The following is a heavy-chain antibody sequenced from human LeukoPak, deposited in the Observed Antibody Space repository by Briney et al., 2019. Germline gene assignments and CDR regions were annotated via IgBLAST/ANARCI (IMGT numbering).Heavy chain of an antibody. V-gene: IGHV3-7*03. D-gene: IGHD5-12*01. CDR2: IKKDGSET. Sequence: GGSLRLSCAASGFTLSTYWMSWVRQVPGKGLEWVANIKKDGSETYYVDSVKGRFTISRDNAKNSLYLQMNSLRAEDTAMYYCAKGRYSGTTYYFDYWGQGTLVTVSS. CDR1: GFTLSTYW. J-gene: IGHJ4*02. CDR3: AKGRYSGTTYYFDY.